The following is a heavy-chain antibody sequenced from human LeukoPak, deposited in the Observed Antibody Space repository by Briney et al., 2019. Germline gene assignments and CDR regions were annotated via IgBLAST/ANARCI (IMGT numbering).Heavy chain of an antibody. V-gene: IGHV4-30-4*01. J-gene: IGHJ5*02. CDR2: MYSSGST. CDR1: GVSISSGDYY. Sequence: SETLSLTCTVSGVSISSGDYYWSWIRQPPGKGLEWIGYMYSSGSTYYNPSLKSRATISVDTSKNQFSLKLSSVTAADTAVYYCARPYYYDSRIDPWGQGTLVTVSS. CDR3: ARPYYYDSRIDP. D-gene: IGHD3-22*01.